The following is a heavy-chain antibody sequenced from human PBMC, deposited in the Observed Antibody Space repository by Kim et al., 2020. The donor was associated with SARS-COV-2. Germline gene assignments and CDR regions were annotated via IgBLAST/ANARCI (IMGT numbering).Heavy chain of an antibody. CDR3: AMTYYDFWSGSYESYYYYYGMDV. CDR2: IDPSDSYT. CDR1: GYSFTSYW. J-gene: IGHJ6*02. V-gene: IGHV5-10-1*01. D-gene: IGHD3-3*01. Sequence: GESLKISCKGSGYSFTSYWISWVRQMPGKGLEWMGRIDPSDSYTNYSPSFQGHVTISADKSISTAYLQWSSLKASDTAMYYCAMTYYDFWSGSYESYYYYYGMDVWGQGTTVTVSS.